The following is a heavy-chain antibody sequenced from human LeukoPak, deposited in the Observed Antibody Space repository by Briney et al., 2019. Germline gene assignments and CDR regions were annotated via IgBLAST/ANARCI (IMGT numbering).Heavy chain of an antibody. CDR1: GFTFSSYS. Sequence: GGSLRLSCAVSGFTFSSYSMNWVRQAPGKGLEWVSSISSSSSYIYYADSVKGRFTISRDNAKKSLYLQMNSLRAEDTAVYYCARDLGGGAFDYWGQGTLVTVSS. CDR2: ISSSSSYI. V-gene: IGHV3-21*01. J-gene: IGHJ4*02. CDR3: ARDLGGGAFDY. D-gene: IGHD3-16*01.